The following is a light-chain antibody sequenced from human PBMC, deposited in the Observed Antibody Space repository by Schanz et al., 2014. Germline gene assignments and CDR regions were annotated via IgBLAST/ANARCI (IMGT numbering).Light chain of an antibody. CDR2: AAS. J-gene: IGKJ4*01. Sequence: DIQMTQSPSSLSASVGDRLTITCRASQSVSSYLNWYQQKPGKAPNLLIYAASTLQSGVPSRFSGSGSGTYFTFTIRSMQPEDVATYYCQQYEIHRTFGGGTKVEIK. CDR1: QSVSSY. V-gene: IGKV1-33*01. CDR3: QQYEIHRT.